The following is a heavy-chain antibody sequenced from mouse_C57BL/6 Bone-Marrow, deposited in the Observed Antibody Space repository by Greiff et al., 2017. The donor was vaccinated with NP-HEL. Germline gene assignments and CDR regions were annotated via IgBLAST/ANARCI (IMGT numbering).Heavy chain of an antibody. D-gene: IGHD2-2*01. J-gene: IGHJ4*01. CDR1: GFSLTSYG. CDR3: ASSYGYDGYYAMDY. V-gene: IGHV2-2*01. Sequence: VHLVESGPGLVQPSQSLSITCTVSGFSLTSYGVHWVRQSPGKGLEWLGVIWSGGSTDYNAAFISRLSISKDNSKSQVFFKMNSLQADDTAIYYCASSYGYDGYYAMDYWGQGTSVTVSS. CDR2: IWSGGST.